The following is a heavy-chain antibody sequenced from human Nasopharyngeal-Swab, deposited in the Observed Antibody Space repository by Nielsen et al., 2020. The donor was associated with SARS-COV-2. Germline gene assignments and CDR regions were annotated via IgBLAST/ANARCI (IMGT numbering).Heavy chain of an antibody. Sequence: GASLRLSCAASGLTFTNSWMSWVRQAPGNGLEWVANIKQDGSDKYYVDSVKGRFTISRDNAKNSLELQMNSLRAEDTAVYYCARTRYCSSGSCYMDVWGKGTTVTVSS. CDR2: IKQDGSDK. J-gene: IGHJ6*03. D-gene: IGHD2-15*01. CDR3: ARTRYCSSGSCYMDV. V-gene: IGHV3-7*04. CDR1: GLTFTNSW.